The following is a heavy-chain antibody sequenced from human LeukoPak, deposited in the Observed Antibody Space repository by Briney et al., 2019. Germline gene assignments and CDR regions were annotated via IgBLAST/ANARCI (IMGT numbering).Heavy chain of an antibody. CDR1: GGSISSGGYS. CDR3: ARDLGFGEFDY. D-gene: IGHD3-10*01. J-gene: IGHJ4*02. Sequence: SETLSLTCAVSGGSISSGGYSWSWVRQPPGKGLEWLGYIYHTGSTFYNPSLKSRVTISADRSKIQFSLNLSSVTAADTAVYYCARDLGFGEFDYWGQGTLVTVSS. CDR2: IYHTGST. V-gene: IGHV4-30-2*01.